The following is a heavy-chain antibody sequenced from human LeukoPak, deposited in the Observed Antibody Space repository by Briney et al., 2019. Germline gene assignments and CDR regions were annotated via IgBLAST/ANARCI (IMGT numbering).Heavy chain of an antibody. V-gene: IGHV3-23*01. J-gene: IGHJ4*02. CDR3: AGGSGYHLIDY. CDR1: GFTFSSYA. Sequence: GGSLRLSYAASGFTFSSYAMSWVRQAPGKGLEWVSAISGSGGSTYYADSVKGRFTISRDNSKNTLYLQMNSLRAEDTAVYYCAGGSGYHLIDYWGQGTLVTVSS. D-gene: IGHD3-22*01. CDR2: ISGSGGST.